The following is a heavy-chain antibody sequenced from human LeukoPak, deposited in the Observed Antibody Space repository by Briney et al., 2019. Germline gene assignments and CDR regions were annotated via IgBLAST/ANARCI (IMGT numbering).Heavy chain of an antibody. D-gene: IGHD6-6*01. V-gene: IGHV1-69*13. CDR1: GGTFSSYA. CDR3: ASREVSSSTGANWFDP. J-gene: IGHJ5*02. CDR2: IIPIFGTA. Sequence: SVKVSCKASGGTFSSYAISWVRQAPGQGLEWMGGIIPIFGTANYAQKFQGRVTITADESTSTAYMELSSLRSEDTAVYYCASREVSSSTGANWFDPWGQGTLVTVSS.